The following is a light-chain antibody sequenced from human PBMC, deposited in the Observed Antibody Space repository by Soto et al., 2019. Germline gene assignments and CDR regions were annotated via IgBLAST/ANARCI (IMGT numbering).Light chain of an antibody. Sequence: ENVITQSPATLSVPPGERASLSCRASQSISSNLAWYQQKPGQAPRLLIYGASTRATGIPARFTGSGSGTEFTLTISSLQSEDFAVYYCQQYNNWPLTFGGGTKVDI. J-gene: IGKJ4*01. CDR1: QSISSN. V-gene: IGKV3-15*01. CDR2: GAS. CDR3: QQYNNWPLT.